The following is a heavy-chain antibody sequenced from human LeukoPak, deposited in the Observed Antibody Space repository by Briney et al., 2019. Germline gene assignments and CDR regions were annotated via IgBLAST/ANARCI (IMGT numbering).Heavy chain of an antibody. V-gene: IGHV3-23*01. J-gene: IGHJ4*02. Sequence: PGGSLRLSSAVSGFTFSDYAMSWVRQAPGRGLEWVSAISGSGINTYFADSVKGRFTISRDNSKNTLYLQMNSLRAEDTAVYYCAKDRLAVAGTGEFDYWGQGTLVTVSS. CDR2: ISGSGINT. CDR1: GFTFSDYA. CDR3: AKDRLAVAGTGEFDY. D-gene: IGHD6-19*01.